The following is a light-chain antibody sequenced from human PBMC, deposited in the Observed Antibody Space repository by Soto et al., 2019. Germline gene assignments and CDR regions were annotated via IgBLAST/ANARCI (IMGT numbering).Light chain of an antibody. J-gene: IGKJ1*01. CDR3: QQYNGYSCT. CDR1: QSISHW. Sequence: DIQMAQSPSTLSASVGDRVTITCRASQSISHWLAWYQQKPGKAPKLLIYDASSLQSGVPSRFSGSGSGTEVTLPISSLQPDDFATYYCQQYNGYSCTFGQGTKVEIK. V-gene: IGKV1-5*01. CDR2: DAS.